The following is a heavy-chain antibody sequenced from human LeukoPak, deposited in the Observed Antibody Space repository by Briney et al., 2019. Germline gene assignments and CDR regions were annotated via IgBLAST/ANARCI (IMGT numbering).Heavy chain of an antibody. CDR2: ISGSGDST. Sequence: GGSLRLSCAASGFTFSSYAMSWVRQAPGRGLEWVSTISGSGDSTYYADSVKGRFTISRDNSKNTLYLQMNSLRPEGTAVYYCPKGCASTSCYTSEYWGQGTLVTVSS. D-gene: IGHD2-2*02. CDR1: GFTFSSYA. J-gene: IGHJ4*02. V-gene: IGHV3-23*01. CDR3: PKGCASTSCYTSEY.